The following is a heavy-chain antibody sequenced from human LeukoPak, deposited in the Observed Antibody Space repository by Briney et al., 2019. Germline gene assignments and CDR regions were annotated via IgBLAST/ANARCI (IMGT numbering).Heavy chain of an antibody. CDR2: INHSGST. CDR3: ARWPHY. CDR1: GGSFSGYY. V-gene: IGHV4-34*01. J-gene: IGHJ4*02. Sequence: PSETLSLTCAVYGGSFSGYYWSWIRQPPGKGLEWIGEINHSGSTNYNPSLKSRVTISVDTSKNQFPLKLSSVTAADTAVYYCARWPHYWGQGTLVTVSS.